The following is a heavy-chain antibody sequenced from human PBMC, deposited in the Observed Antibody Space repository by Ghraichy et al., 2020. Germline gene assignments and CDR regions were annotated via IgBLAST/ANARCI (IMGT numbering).Heavy chain of an antibody. J-gene: IGHJ3*02. D-gene: IGHD6-19*01. Sequence: SETLSLTCTVSGGSISSYYWSWIRQPPGKGLEWIGYIYYSGSTNYNPSLKSRVTISVDTSKNQFSLKLSSVTAADTAVYYCAREVRYSSGWYADDAFDIWGQGTMVTVSS. CDR1: GGSISSYY. CDR2: IYYSGST. V-gene: IGHV4-59*01. CDR3: AREVRYSSGWYADDAFDI.